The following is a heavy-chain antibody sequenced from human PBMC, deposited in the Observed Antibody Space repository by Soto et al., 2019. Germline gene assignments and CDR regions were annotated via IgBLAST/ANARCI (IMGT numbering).Heavy chain of an antibody. D-gene: IGHD6-6*01. CDR1: GGSISSGDYY. CDR3: ARDAREYSSSSSDY. CDR2: IYYSGST. J-gene: IGHJ4*02. V-gene: IGHV4-30-4*01. Sequence: PSETLSLTCTVSGGSISSGDYYWSWIRQPPGKGLEWIGYIYYSGSTYYNPPLKSRVTISVDTSKNQFSLKLSSVTAADTAVYYCARDAREYSSSSSDYWGQGTLVTVSS.